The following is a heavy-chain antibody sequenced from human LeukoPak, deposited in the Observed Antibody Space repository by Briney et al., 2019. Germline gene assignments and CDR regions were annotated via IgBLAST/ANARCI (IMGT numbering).Heavy chain of an antibody. CDR3: ARGTVGGSYFGY. J-gene: IGHJ4*02. CDR1: EFIFSNYW. V-gene: IGHV3-7*03. Sequence: GGSLRLSCAASEFIFSNYWMSWVRQAPGKGLEWVANIKQDGSEKYFVDSVKGRFTISRDNAKNSLYLQMNSLRAEDTAVYYCARGTVGGSYFGYWGQGTLVTVSS. D-gene: IGHD1-26*01. CDR2: IKQDGSEK.